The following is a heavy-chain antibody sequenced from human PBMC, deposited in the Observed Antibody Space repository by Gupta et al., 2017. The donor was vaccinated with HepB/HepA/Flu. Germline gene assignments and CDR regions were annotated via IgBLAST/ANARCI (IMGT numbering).Heavy chain of an antibody. Sequence: EVQLVQSGAEVKKPGESLKISCKGSGYRFTDYWIGWRRQMPGKGLEWMAIIYPGDSDTRYSPSFTGQVTISADKSISTAFLQWSSLQASDTAMYYCARQSLAGDSDYWGQGTLVTVSS. V-gene: IGHV5-51*01. CDR3: ARQSLAGDSDY. J-gene: IGHJ4*02. D-gene: IGHD6-19*01. CDR1: GYRFTDYW. CDR2: IYPGDSDT.